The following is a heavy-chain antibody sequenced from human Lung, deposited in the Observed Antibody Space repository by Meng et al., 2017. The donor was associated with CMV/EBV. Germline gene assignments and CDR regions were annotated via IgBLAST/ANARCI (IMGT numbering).Heavy chain of an antibody. CDR3: AREFSGTTYYYDSSGYFAFDI. V-gene: IGHV3-30-3*01. Sequence: GGSXRLXCAASGFXFSSYAMHWVRQAPGKGLEWVAVISYDGSNKYYADSVKGRFTISRDNSKNTLYLQMNSLRAEDTAVYYCAREFSGTTYYYDSSGYFAFDIXGQGXMVTVSS. D-gene: IGHD3-22*01. CDR1: GFXFSSYA. J-gene: IGHJ3*02. CDR2: ISYDGSNK.